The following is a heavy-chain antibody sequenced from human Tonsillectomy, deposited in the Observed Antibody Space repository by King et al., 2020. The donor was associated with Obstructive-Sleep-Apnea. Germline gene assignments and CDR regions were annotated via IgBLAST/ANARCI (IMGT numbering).Heavy chain of an antibody. J-gene: IGHJ6*02. CDR1: GFNFSNYG. D-gene: IGHD2-21*01. CDR2: VRYDGISK. V-gene: IGHV3-30*02. CDR3: AKEDRVIPTAHYYYFGLDV. Sequence: VQLVESGGGVVQPGGSLRLSCAASGFNFSNYGMHWVRRAPGRGLEWVTFVRYDGISKYYADSVKGRFTISRDNSKNTLYLQMSGLRTEDTAIYYCAKEDRVIPTAHYYYFGLDVWGQGTTVTVSS.